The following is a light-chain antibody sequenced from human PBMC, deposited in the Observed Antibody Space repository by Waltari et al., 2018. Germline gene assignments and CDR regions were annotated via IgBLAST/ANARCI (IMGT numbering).Light chain of an antibody. V-gene: IGLV2-14*03. J-gene: IGLJ3*02. CDR1: SINF. CDR2: DVY. CDR3: NSYTSTTTPNWV. Sequence: SPLTQPPSVSGPTGQPITIPSTGVSINFVYWYQQLPGKVPKLILYDVYNRPSGVSSRFSGSKSGNTASLTISELQAEDEADYYCNSYTSTTTPNWVFGGGTKLTVL.